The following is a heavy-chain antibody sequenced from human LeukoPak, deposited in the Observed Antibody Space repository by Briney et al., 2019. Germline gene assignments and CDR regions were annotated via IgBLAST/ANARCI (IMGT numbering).Heavy chain of an antibody. CDR2: ISGSGGST. V-gene: IGHV3-23*01. Sequence: GGSLRLSCAASGFTFSSYAMSWVRQAPGKGLEWVSAISGSGGSTYYADSVKGRFTISRDNAKNSLYLQMNSLRAEDTAVYYCARDKDFWSGYYTPDFDYWGQGTLVTVSS. D-gene: IGHD3-3*01. CDR3: ARDKDFWSGYYTPDFDY. CDR1: GFTFSSYA. J-gene: IGHJ4*02.